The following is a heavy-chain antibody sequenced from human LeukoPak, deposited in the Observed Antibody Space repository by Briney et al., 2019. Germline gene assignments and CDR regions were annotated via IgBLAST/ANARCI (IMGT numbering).Heavy chain of an antibody. CDR3: ARDGGYNPHYYYYYYMDV. CDR1: GGSISSHY. D-gene: IGHD5-24*01. CDR2: SYYSGST. V-gene: IGHV4-59*11. J-gene: IGHJ6*03. Sequence: PSETLSLTCTVSGGSISSHYWSWIRQPPGKGLEWIGYSYYSGSTNYNPSLKSRVTISVDTSKNQFSLKLSSVTAADTAVYYCARDGGYNPHYYYYYYMDVWGKGTTVTVSS.